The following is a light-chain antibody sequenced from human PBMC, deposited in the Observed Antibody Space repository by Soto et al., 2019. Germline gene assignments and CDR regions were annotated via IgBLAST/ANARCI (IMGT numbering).Light chain of an antibody. Sequence: QSALTQPRSVSGSPGQSVTISCTGTSSDIGGYDYVSWCQQHPGKAPKLLVFDVTKRPSGVPDRFSGSKSGNTASLTISGLQAEDEADYYCCSYAGSYSWVFGGGTKVTVL. J-gene: IGLJ3*02. CDR3: CSYAGSYSWV. V-gene: IGLV2-11*01. CDR2: DVT. CDR1: SSDIGGYDY.